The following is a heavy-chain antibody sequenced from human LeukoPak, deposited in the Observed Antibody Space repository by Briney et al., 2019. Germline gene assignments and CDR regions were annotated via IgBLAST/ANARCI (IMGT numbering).Heavy chain of an antibody. V-gene: IGHV4-34*01. CDR2: INHSGST. CDR3: AREVRYSSSWYWFDP. Sequence: SETLSLTCTVSGGSISSYYWSWIRQPPGKGLEWIGEINHSGSTNYNPSLKSRVTISVDTSKNQFSLKLSSVTAADTAVYYCAREVRYSSSWYWFDPWGQGTLVTVSS. CDR1: GGSISSYY. D-gene: IGHD6-13*01. J-gene: IGHJ5*02.